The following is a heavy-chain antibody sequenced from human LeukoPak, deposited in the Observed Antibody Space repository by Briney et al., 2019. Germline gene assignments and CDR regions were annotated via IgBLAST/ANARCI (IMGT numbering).Heavy chain of an antibody. CDR3: AKDRRIAVNFHFDY. D-gene: IGHD6-19*01. CDR2: ISGSGGST. CDR1: GFTFSSYA. V-gene: IGHV3-23*01. J-gene: IGHJ4*02. Sequence: GGSLRLSCAASGFTFSSYAMSWVRQAPGKGLEWVSAISGSGGSTYYADSVKGRFTISRDNSKNTLYLQMNSLRAADTAVYYCAKDRRIAVNFHFDYWGQGTLVTVSS.